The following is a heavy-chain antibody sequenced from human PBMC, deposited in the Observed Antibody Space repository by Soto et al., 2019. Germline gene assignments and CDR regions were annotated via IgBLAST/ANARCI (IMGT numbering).Heavy chain of an antibody. J-gene: IGHJ4*02. Sequence: SGPTLVNPTQTLTLTCAFSGFSLSNSGVGVGWIRQPPGRALEWLALIYWNDDKRYSPSLKSRLTITKDTSKNQVVLTMTNVDPVDTATYCCAHKAAAGYYFDYWGQGTLVTVSS. D-gene: IGHD6-13*01. V-gene: IGHV2-5*01. CDR2: IYWNDDK. CDR3: AHKAAAGYYFDY. CDR1: GFSLSNSGVG.